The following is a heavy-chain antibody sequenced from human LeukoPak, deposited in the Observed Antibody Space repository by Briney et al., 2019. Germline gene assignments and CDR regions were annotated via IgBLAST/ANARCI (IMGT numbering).Heavy chain of an antibody. CDR2: INHSGNT. D-gene: IGHD1-26*01. Sequence: SETLSLSCTVSGGSISRYYWSWIRQPPGKGLEWIGEINHSGNTNYNPSLKSRVTISVDTAKNQISLKLSSVTAADTAVYYCARKAVGETSNYFDYWGQGTLVTVSS. V-gene: IGHV4-34*01. CDR1: GGSISRYY. J-gene: IGHJ4*02. CDR3: ARKAVGETSNYFDY.